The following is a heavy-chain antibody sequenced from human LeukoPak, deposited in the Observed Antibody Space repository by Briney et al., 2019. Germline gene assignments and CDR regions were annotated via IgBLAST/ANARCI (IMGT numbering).Heavy chain of an antibody. V-gene: IGHV3-21*05. CDR1: EFTFSLYV. CDR3: ARDTYQPGLIDC. CDR2: INDVSSDI. Sequence: GGSLRLSCAASEFTFSLYVMNWVRQAPGKGLEWVSYINDVSSDIHYADSVKGRFTISRDNAKNTLYLQMNSLRAEDTAVYYCARDTYQPGLIDCWGQGTLVTVSS. J-gene: IGHJ4*02. D-gene: IGHD2-2*01.